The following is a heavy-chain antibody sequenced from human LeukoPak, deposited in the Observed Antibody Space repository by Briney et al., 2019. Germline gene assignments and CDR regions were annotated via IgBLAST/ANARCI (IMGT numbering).Heavy chain of an antibody. D-gene: IGHD3/OR15-3a*01. CDR1: GYILTNNW. V-gene: IGHV5-51*01. J-gene: IGHJ4*02. Sequence: GESLKISCKISGYILTNNWIGWVRQVPGQSLEWMGIIYPGDSDTRYSPSFQGHVTISADKSISTAYLQWSSLKASDTAMYYCARHWTPDFWGQGTQVTVSS. CDR2: IYPGDSDT. CDR3: ARHWTPDF.